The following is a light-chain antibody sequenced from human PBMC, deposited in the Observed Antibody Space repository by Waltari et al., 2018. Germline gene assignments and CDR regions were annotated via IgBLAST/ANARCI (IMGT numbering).Light chain of an antibody. CDR1: QSISSW. J-gene: IGKJ2*01. V-gene: IGKV1-5*03. Sequence: DIQMTQSPSTLPASVGDRVTITCRASQSISSWLAWYQQKPGKAPKVLIYKASTLESGVPSRFSGSGSGTDFTLTISSLQPEDFATYHCQQYNGYPFTFGQGTRLEI. CDR3: QQYNGYPFT. CDR2: KAS.